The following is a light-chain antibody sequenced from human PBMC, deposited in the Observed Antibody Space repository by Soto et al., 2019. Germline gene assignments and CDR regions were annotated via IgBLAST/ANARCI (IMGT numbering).Light chain of an antibody. J-gene: IGKJ2*01. V-gene: IGKV1-9*01. CDR3: QQLNSYPYT. CDR2: SAS. Sequence: IQFSHSPSSLSASVLYRVTTTCRASKAIASFVAWYQQKPGEAPKLLIYSASTLQSGVPSRFSGSRSGPEYTLTISSLQPEDFATYYCQQLNSYPYTFAQGTKVDIK. CDR1: KAIASF.